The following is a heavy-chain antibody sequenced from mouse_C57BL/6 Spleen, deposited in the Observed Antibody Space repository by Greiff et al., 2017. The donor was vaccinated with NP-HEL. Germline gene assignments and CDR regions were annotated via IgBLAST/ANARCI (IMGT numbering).Heavy chain of an antibody. CDR3: ARIGNYDAMDY. CDR1: GFTFSDYY. Sequence: EVMLVESGGGLVQPGGSLKLSCAASGFTFSDYYMYWVRQTPEKRLEWVAYISNGGGSTYYPDTVKGRFTISRDNAKNTLYLQMSRLKSEDTAMYYCARIGNYDAMDYWGQGTSVTVSS. V-gene: IGHV5-12*01. D-gene: IGHD2-1*01. J-gene: IGHJ4*01. CDR2: ISNGGGST.